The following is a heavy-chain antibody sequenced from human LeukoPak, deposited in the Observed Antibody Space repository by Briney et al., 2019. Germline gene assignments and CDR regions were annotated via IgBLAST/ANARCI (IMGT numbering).Heavy chain of an antibody. V-gene: IGHV3-21*01. CDR3: ARDGCGGDCYSYIDY. D-gene: IGHD2-21*02. CDR1: GFTFSSYS. Sequence: PGGAVRLSCAASGFTFSSYSMNWVRQAPGKGLEGVSSISSSNSYIYYADSVKGRFTISRDNAKNSLYLQMNSLRAEDTAVYYCARDGCGGDCYSYIDYWGQGTLVTVSS. J-gene: IGHJ4*02. CDR2: ISSSNSYI.